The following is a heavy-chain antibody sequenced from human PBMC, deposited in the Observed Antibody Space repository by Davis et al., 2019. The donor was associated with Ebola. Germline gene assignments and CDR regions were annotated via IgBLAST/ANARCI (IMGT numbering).Heavy chain of an antibody. D-gene: IGHD1-20*01. Sequence: GESLKISCKGSGNSFTSFWIGWVRQMPGKGLEWMGVIYTGDSDTRYSPSFRGQVTISADKSIRTAYLQWSSLKASDTAMYYCASLRRTITGMDDGFDVWGQGTKVTVSS. CDR1: GNSFTSFW. CDR2: IYTGDSDT. CDR3: ASLRRTITGMDDGFDV. V-gene: IGHV5-51*01. J-gene: IGHJ3*01.